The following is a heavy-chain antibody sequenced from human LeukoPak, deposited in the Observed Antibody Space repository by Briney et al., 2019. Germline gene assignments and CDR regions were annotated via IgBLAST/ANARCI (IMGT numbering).Heavy chain of an antibody. V-gene: IGHV3-30*18. Sequence: GGSLRLSRAASGFTFSSYGMHWVRQAPGKGLEWVAVISYDGSNKYYADSVKGRFTISRDNSKNTLYLQMNSLRPEDTAVYYCAKDQFSSGFEYFQHWGQGTLVTVTS. CDR2: ISYDGSNK. CDR1: GFTFSSYG. CDR3: AKDQFSSGFEYFQH. D-gene: IGHD6-19*01. J-gene: IGHJ1*01.